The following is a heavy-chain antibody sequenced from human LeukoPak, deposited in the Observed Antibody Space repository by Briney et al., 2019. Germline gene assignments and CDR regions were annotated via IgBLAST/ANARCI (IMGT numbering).Heavy chain of an antibody. CDR2: FAPEDGEA. CDR3: TTGRRYQLYDY. Sequence: ASVKVSCKVFGNTLTELSMHWVRQASGKGLESMGGFAPEDGEAIYAQQFQGRLTMTEDTSTDTAYMELSSLTSEDTAVYYCTTGRRYQLYDYWGQGTLVTVSS. CDR1: GNTLTELS. V-gene: IGHV1-24*01. D-gene: IGHD1-1*01. J-gene: IGHJ4*02.